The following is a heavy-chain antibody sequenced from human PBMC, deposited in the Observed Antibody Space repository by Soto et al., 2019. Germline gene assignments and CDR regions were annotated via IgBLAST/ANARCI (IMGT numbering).Heavy chain of an antibody. CDR2: IYYSGST. V-gene: IGHV4-30-4*01. CDR3: ARDGSGAYNWFDP. CDR1: GGSISSGDYY. D-gene: IGHD3-10*01. J-gene: IGHJ5*02. Sequence: SETLSLTCTVSGGSISSGDYYWSWIRQPPGKGLEWIGYIYYSGSTYYNPSLKSRVTISVDTSKNQFSLKLSSVTAADTAVYYCARDGSGAYNWFDPWGQGTLVP.